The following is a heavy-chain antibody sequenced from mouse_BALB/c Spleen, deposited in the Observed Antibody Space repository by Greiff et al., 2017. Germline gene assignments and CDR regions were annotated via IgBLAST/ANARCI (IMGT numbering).Heavy chain of an antibody. Sequence: VQRVESGPGLVAPSQSLSITCTVSGFSLTSYGVHWVRQPPGKGLEWLGVIWAGGSTNYNSALMSRLSISKDNSKSQVFLKMNSLQTDDTAMYYCARDPYPWYFDVWGAGTTVTVSA. CDR2: IWAGGST. CDR1: GFSLTSYG. D-gene: IGHD2-10*01. CDR3: ARDPYPWYFDV. J-gene: IGHJ1*01. V-gene: IGHV2-9*02.